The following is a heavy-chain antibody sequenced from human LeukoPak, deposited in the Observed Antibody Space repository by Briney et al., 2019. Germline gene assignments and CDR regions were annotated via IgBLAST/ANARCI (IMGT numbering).Heavy chain of an antibody. CDR3: ARGTYCSSTSCYTFDY. Sequence: SETLSLTCTVSGGSISSYYWSWIRQPAGKGLEWIGRIYTSGSTNYNPSLKTRVTMSVDTSKNQFSLKLSSVTAADTAVYYCARGTYCSSTSCYTFDYWGQGTLVTVSS. J-gene: IGHJ4*02. CDR1: GGSISSYY. CDR2: IYTSGST. V-gene: IGHV4-4*07. D-gene: IGHD2-2*02.